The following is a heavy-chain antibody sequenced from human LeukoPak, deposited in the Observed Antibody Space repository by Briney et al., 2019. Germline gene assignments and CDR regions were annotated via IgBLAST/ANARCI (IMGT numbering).Heavy chain of an antibody. CDR2: INHSGST. D-gene: IGHD3-9*01. CDR3: ARLLRYSYCYYMDV. J-gene: IGHJ6*03. Sequence: SETLSLTCAVYGGSFSGYYWSWIRQPPGKGLEWIGEINHSGSTNYNPSLKSRVTISVDTSKNQFSLKLSSVTAADTAVYYCARLLRYSYCYYMDVWGKGTTVTVSS. V-gene: IGHV4-34*01. CDR1: GGSFSGYY.